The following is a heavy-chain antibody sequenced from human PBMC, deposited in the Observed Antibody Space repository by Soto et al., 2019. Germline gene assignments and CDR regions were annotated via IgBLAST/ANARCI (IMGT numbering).Heavy chain of an antibody. Sequence: PSETLSLTCTVSGGSISSYYWSWIRQPPGKGLEWIGYIYYSGSTNYNPSLKSRVTISVDTSKNQFSLKVSSVTAADTAVYFCARGGGLTATFDYWGQGTLVTVSS. CDR2: IYYSGST. D-gene: IGHD5-18*01. CDR1: GGSISSYY. CDR3: ARGGGLTATFDY. V-gene: IGHV4-59*01. J-gene: IGHJ4*02.